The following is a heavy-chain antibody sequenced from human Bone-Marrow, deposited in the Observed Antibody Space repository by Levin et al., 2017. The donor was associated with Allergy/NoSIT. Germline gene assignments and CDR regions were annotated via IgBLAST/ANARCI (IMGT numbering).Heavy chain of an antibody. CDR1: GSTFDTYW. V-gene: IGHV5-51*01. CDR2: IYPEDSDT. J-gene: IGHJ4*02. Sequence: GGSLRLSCKTSGSTFDTYWIGWVRQLPGKGLEWMGTIYPEDSDTRYSPSFEGQVTISADRSTSTAYPQWSSLKASDSAFYFCARHDYGSDYWGQGTLVTVSS. CDR3: ARHDYGSDY. D-gene: IGHD4-17*01.